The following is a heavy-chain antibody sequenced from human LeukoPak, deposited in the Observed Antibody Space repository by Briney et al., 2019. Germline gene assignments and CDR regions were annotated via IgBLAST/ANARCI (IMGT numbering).Heavy chain of an antibody. J-gene: IGHJ6*03. CDR2: INSDGSST. D-gene: IGHD3-10*01. V-gene: IGHV3-74*01. CDR1: GFTFTNYA. CDR3: ARDHRGSGSRYYYYYMDV. Sequence: GGSLRLSCAASGFTFTNYAMTWVRQAPGKGLEWVSSINSDGSSTSYADSVKGRFTISRDNAKNTLYLQMNSLRAEDTAVYYCARDHRGSGSRYYYYYMDVWGKGTTVTISS.